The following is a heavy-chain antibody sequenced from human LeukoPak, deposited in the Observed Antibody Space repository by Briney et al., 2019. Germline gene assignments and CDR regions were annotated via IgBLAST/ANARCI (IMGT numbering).Heavy chain of an antibody. J-gene: IGHJ4*02. D-gene: IGHD4-17*01. CDR3: ARPHYGDYDFDY. V-gene: IGHV4-59*12. CDR2: IYYSGST. CDR1: GGSISSYY. Sequence: SETLSLTCTVSGGSISSYYWSWIRQPPGKGLEWIGYIYYSGSTNYNPSLKSRVTISVDKSKNQFSLKLSSVTAADTAVYYCARPHYGDYDFDYWGQGTLVTVSS.